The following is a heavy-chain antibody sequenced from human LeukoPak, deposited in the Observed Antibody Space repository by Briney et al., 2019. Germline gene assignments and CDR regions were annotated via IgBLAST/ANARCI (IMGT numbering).Heavy chain of an antibody. CDR3: AAARRVNRYFDY. J-gene: IGHJ4*02. CDR2: ISGSGGST. D-gene: IGHD1-14*01. Sequence: GGSLRLSCAASGFTFSSYAMSWVRQAPGKGLEWVSAISGSGGSTYYADSVKGRFTISRDNSKNTLYLQMNSLRAEDTAVYYCAAARRVNRYFDYWGQGTLVTVSS. V-gene: IGHV3-23*01. CDR1: GFTFSSYA.